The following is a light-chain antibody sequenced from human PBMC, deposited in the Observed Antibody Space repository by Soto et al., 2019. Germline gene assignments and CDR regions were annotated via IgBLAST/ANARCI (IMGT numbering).Light chain of an antibody. CDR3: SSYAGTSIPYVV. CDR2: DVS. CDR1: SSDVGAYKY. V-gene: IGLV2-14*03. J-gene: IGLJ2*01. Sequence: QSALTQPASVSGSPGQSITISCTGTSSDVGAYKYVSWYQQHADKAPKLLIYDVSSRSSGISDRFSGSKSGNTASLTIIGLQAEDEADYYCSSYAGTSIPYVVFGGGTKLIVL.